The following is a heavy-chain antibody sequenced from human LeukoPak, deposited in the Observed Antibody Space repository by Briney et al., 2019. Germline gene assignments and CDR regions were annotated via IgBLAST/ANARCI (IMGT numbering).Heavy chain of an antibody. D-gene: IGHD5-24*01. CDR1: GFTFSNYG. Sequence: GGSLRLSCVSSGFTFSNYGMHWVRQAPGKGVEWVALIWHDGSNKYYADCVRGRVTISRDNSKNTLYLQMNSLTAEDTAVYFCAKDGDAYIEYYYYYMDVWGKGTTVTVSS. J-gene: IGHJ6*03. V-gene: IGHV3-33*06. CDR2: IWHDGSNK. CDR3: AKDGDAYIEYYYYYMDV.